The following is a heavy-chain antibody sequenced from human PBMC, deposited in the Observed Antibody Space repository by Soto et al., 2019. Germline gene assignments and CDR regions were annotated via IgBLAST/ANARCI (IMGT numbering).Heavy chain of an antibody. V-gene: IGHV3-30*18. J-gene: IGHJ6*03. CDR3: AKGLYDFWSGSRSPYYYYYYMDV. Sequence: GGSLRLSCAASGFTFSSYGMHWVRQAPGKGLEWVAVISYDGSNKYYADSVKGRFTISRDNSKNTLYLQMNSLRAEDTAVYYCAKGLYDFWSGSRSPYYYYYYMDVWGKGTTVTVSS. CDR1: GFTFSSYG. CDR2: ISYDGSNK. D-gene: IGHD3-3*01.